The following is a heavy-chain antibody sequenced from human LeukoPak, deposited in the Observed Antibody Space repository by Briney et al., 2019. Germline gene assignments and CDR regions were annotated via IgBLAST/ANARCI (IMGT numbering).Heavy chain of an antibody. CDR2: IYTTGST. V-gene: IGHV4-59*10. CDR1: GGSFSGYY. Sequence: SETLSLTCAVYGGSFSGYYWSWIRQPAGKGVEWIGHIYTTGSTNYNPSLKSRVTISLDTSKNHFSLKLSSVTAADTAVYYCARGAYFYGSGINWFDPWGQGTLITVSS. CDR3: ARGAYFYGSGINWFDP. D-gene: IGHD3-10*01. J-gene: IGHJ5*02.